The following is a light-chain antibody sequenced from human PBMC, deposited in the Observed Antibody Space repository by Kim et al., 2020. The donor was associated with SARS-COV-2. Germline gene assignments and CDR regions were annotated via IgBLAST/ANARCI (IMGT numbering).Light chain of an antibody. CDR3: QAWDNGAAF. V-gene: IGLV3-1*01. J-gene: IGLJ2*01. CDR1: NLGDKY. Sequence: SYELTQPPSVSVSPGQTAIITCSCVNLGDKYVCWYQQKPGQSPTLVIFQDTKRPSGITGRFYGSNSGTTATLTISGTQPMDEALYYCQAWDNGAAFFGGGTKVTVL. CDR2: QDT.